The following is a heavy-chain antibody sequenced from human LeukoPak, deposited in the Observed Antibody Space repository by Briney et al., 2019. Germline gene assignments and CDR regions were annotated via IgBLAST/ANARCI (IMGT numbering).Heavy chain of an antibody. J-gene: IGHJ4*02. D-gene: IGHD3-22*01. V-gene: IGHV3-23*01. CDR2: ITGSGGTT. CDR3: ARQEARGYLYEGLDY. CDR1: GITFSFYG. Sequence: PGGTLRLSCEASGITFSFYGMSWVRQAPGKGLEWVSAITGSGGTTYYADSMKGRFTISRDNSKNTVYLQMNSLRPDDTAVYSCARQEARGYLYEGLDYWGQGNLVTVSS.